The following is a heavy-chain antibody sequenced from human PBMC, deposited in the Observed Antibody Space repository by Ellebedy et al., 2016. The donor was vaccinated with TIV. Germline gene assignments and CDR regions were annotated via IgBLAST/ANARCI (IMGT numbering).Heavy chain of an antibody. D-gene: IGHD1-26*01. CDR3: ARGGSGSYGLGV. CDR1: DYTLTPHG. CDR2: ISAYNGNT. V-gene: IGHV1-18*04. J-gene: IGHJ6*02. Sequence: AASVKVSCKAYDYTLTPHGLSWVRQAPGQGLEWMGWISAYNGNTKVAQKFQDRDSLTTDTSTTTGHMELRGLRSDDTAMYYCARGGSGSYGLGVWGQGTTVTVSS.